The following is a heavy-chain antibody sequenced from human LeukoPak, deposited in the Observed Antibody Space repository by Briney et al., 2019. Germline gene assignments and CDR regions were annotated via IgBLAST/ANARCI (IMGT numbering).Heavy chain of an antibody. V-gene: IGHV1-46*01. CDR1: GYTLTELS. Sequence: ASVKVSCKVSGYTLTELSMHWVRQAPGQGLEWMGIINPSGGSTSYAQKFQGRVTMTRDTSTSTVYMELSSLRSEDTAVYYCARGSQFIYYDSSGYYDYWGQGTLVTVSS. CDR2: INPSGGST. CDR3: ARGSQFIYYDSSGYYDY. J-gene: IGHJ4*02. D-gene: IGHD3-22*01.